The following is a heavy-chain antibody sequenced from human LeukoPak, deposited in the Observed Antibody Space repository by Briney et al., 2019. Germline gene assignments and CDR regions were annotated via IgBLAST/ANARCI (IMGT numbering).Heavy chain of an antibody. D-gene: IGHD6-13*01. CDR2: IYHSGST. J-gene: IGHJ4*02. V-gene: IGHV4-4*02. CDR3: ARVSTGYSSSWYWGNFDY. CDR1: GGSISSSNW. Sequence: SETLSLTCAVSGGSISSSNWWSWVRQPPGKGLEWIGEIYHSGSTNYNPSLKGRVTISVDKSKNQFSLKLSSVTAADTAVYYCARVSTGYSSSWYWGNFDYWGQGTLVTVSS.